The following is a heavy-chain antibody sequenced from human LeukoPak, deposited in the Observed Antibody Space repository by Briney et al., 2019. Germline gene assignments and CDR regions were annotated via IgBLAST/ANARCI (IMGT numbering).Heavy chain of an antibody. CDR1: GFTFNTYP. V-gene: IGHV3-30-3*01. J-gene: IGHJ6*02. CDR2: TSHDESYK. Sequence: GGSLRLSCSASGFTFNTYPMHWVRQSPGNGLEWVAVTSHDESYKFYAESVKGRFTISRDNSNNTLYLQMNTLRPEDTSVYYCARDRLFYFHSPDYRAGYFYAMDVWGQGTTVTVSS. D-gene: IGHD3-22*01. CDR3: ARDRLFYFHSPDYRAGYFYAMDV.